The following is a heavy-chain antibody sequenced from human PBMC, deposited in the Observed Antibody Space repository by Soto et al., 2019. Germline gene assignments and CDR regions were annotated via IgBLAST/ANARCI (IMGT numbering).Heavy chain of an antibody. V-gene: IGHV4-34*01. CDR2: INHSGST. Sequence: SETRSLTCAVYGGSFSGYYWSWLSQPPGKGLEWIGEINHSGSTNYNPSLKSRVTISVDTSKNQFSLKLSSVTAADTAVYYCAGAVLGGVYWFDPWGQGTLVTVSS. CDR1: GGSFSGYY. J-gene: IGHJ5*02. D-gene: IGHD3-16*01. CDR3: AGAVLGGVYWFDP.